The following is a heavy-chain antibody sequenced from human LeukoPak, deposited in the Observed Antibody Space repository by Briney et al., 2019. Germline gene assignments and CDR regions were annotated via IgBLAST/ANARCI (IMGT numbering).Heavy chain of an antibody. Sequence: ASVKVSCKASGYTFTGYYMHRVRQAPGQGLEWMGWINPNSGGTNYAQKFQGRVTMTRDTSISTAYMELSRLRSDDTAVYYCASTHPYCSSTSCYPDNWFDPWGQRTLVTVSS. D-gene: IGHD2-2*01. CDR1: GYTFTGYY. CDR2: INPNSGGT. CDR3: ASTHPYCSSTSCYPDNWFDP. V-gene: IGHV1-2*02. J-gene: IGHJ5*02.